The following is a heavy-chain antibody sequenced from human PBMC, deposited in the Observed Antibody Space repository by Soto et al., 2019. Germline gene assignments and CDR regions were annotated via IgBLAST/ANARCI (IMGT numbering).Heavy chain of an antibody. CDR2: IWYDGSNK. Sequence: PGGSLRLSCAASGCTLSSYGMHWVRQAPGKGLEWAAVIWYDGSNKYYADSVKGRFTISRDNSKNTLYLQMNSLRAEDTAVYYCARDAAQNWKNYTVVLGKGTTVTVS. D-gene: IGHD1-1*01. CDR1: GCTLSSYG. V-gene: IGHV3-33*01. CDR3: ARDAAQNWKNYTVV. J-gene: IGHJ6*03.